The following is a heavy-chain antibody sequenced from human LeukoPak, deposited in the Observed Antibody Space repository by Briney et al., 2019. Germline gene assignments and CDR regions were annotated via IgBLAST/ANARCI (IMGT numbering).Heavy chain of an antibody. D-gene: IGHD6-19*01. V-gene: IGHV3-13*01. Sequence: PGGSLRLSCAASGFTLSTYDMHWVRQPPGKGLEWVSGIDIPGNTYYPDSVKGRFTMSRESAKNSLYLQMNSLRAGDTGVYYCARAVAGTHWFDPWGQGTLVTVSS. CDR2: IDIPGNT. CDR3: ARAVAGTHWFDP. CDR1: GFTLSTYD. J-gene: IGHJ5*02.